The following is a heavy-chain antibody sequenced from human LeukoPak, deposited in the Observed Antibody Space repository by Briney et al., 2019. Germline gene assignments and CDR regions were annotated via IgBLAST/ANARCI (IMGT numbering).Heavy chain of an antibody. CDR3: ARSKDILTGYCLDY. J-gene: IGHJ4*02. CDR1: GGSISSYY. CDR2: IYYSGST. Sequence: TPSETLSLTCTVSGGSISSYYWSWIRQPPGKGLEWIGYIYYSGSTNYNPSLKSRVTISVDTSKNQFSLKLSSVTAADTAVYYCARSKDILTGYCLDYWGQGTLVTVSS. D-gene: IGHD3-9*01. V-gene: IGHV4-59*01.